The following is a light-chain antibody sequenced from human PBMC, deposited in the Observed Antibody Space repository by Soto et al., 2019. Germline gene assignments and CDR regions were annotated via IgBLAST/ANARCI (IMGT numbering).Light chain of an antibody. CDR3: SSYTGNSTLYV. J-gene: IGLJ1*01. CDR1: SSDVGGYNY. Sequence: QSVLTQPASVSGSPGQSITISCTGISSDVGGYNYVSWYQQHPGKAPKLMIYEVSNRPSGVSNRFSGSKSGNTASLTISGLQAEDEADYYCSSYTGNSTLYVFGTGTKLTVL. CDR2: EVS. V-gene: IGLV2-14*01.